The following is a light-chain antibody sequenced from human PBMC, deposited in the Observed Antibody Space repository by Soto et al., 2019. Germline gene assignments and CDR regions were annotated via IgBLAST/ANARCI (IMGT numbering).Light chain of an antibody. CDR2: KAS. CDR3: QQYNSFSVT. CDR1: QSISSW. J-gene: IGKJ2*01. V-gene: IGKV1-5*03. Sequence: DIPMTQSPSTLSASVGDRVTITCRASQSISSWLAWYQQKPGKAPKLLIYKASSLESGVPSRFSGSGSGTEFTLTISSLQPDDFATYYSQQYNSFSVTFGQGTKLQIK.